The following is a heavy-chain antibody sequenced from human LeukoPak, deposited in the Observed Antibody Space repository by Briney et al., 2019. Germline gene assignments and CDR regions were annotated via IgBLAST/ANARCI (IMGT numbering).Heavy chain of an antibody. CDR1: GASINSDTYY. CDR2: HSPSGSA. Sequence: SETLSLTCTVSGASINSDTYYWGWIRQPPEKGLEWIGTHSPSGSAYYNPSLQSRVTISVDTSKNQFSLRLSSVTAADTAVYYCARENSYYDSSGYYYGSGYFDYWGQGTLVTVSS. CDR3: ARENSYYDSSGYYYGSGYFDY. D-gene: IGHD3-22*01. J-gene: IGHJ4*02. V-gene: IGHV4-39*07.